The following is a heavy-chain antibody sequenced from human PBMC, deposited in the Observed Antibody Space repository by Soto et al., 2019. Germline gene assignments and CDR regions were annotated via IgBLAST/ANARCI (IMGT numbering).Heavy chain of an antibody. D-gene: IGHD3-3*01. V-gene: IGHV4-30-4*01. Sequence: SETLSLTCTVSGASINSDHYYWSWIRQPPGKGLEWIAHISYRGATNYNPSLNSRVAMSIDTSKNQFSLNLNSVNAADTAVYYCVRALGSRFMQWPRFDPWGQGILVTVSS. CDR1: GASINSDHYY. CDR3: VRALGSRFMQWPRFDP. J-gene: IGHJ5*02. CDR2: ISYRGAT.